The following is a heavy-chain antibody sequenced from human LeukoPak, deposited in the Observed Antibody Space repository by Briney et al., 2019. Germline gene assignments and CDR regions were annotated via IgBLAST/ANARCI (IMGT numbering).Heavy chain of an antibody. CDR1: GYTFTSYY. CDR3: ARDSEHYYGLGNYYKYYYYMDV. D-gene: IGHD3-10*01. Sequence: ASVKVSCKASGYTFTSYYMHWVRQAPGQGLEWMGIINPSGGSTSYAQKFQGRVTMTRDTSTSTAYMELSSLRFEDTAVYYCARDSEHYYGLGNYYKYYYYMDVWGKGTTVTISS. V-gene: IGHV1-46*01. J-gene: IGHJ6*03. CDR2: INPSGGST.